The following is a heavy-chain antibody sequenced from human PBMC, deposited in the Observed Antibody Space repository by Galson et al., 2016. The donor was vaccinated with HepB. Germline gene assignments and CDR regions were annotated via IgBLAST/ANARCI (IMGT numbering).Heavy chain of an antibody. CDR2: ITSSSNYI. CDR3: TRAYVGKARRGTYWYFDL. Sequence: SLRLSCAASGFTFNSYNMNWVRQAPGKGLEWVSSITSSSNYIYYADSVRGRFTISRDNAKNSLHLQMNSLRAEDTAVYYCTRAYVGKARRGTYWYFDLWGRGTLGTVSS. V-gene: IGHV3-21*01. J-gene: IGHJ2*01. D-gene: IGHD4-23*01. CDR1: GFTFNSYN.